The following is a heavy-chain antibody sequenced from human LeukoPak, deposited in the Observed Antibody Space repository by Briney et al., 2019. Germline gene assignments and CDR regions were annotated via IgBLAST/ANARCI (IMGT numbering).Heavy chain of an antibody. CDR1: GFTFSSYS. V-gene: IGHV3-21*01. J-gene: IGHJ4*02. CDR2: ISSSSSYT. D-gene: IGHD3-3*01. CDR3: ARDSDVSYDFWSGYYGWYFDY. Sequence: GGSLRLSCAASGFTFSSYSMNWVRQAPGKGLEWVSSISSSSSYTYYADSVKGRFTISRDNAKNSLYLQMNSLRAEDTAVYYCARDSDVSYDFWSGYYGWYFDYWGQGTLVTVSS.